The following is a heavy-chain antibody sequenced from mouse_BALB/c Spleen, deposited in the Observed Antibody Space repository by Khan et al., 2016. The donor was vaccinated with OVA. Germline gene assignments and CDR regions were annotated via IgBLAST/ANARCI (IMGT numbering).Heavy chain of an antibody. J-gene: IGHJ3*01. Sequence: QVQLQQPGAELVKPGASVELSCKASGYTFTSYYIYWVKQRPGQGLEWIGGINPSNGGTYFNEKFESKATLTVDKSSSTAFMQVSSLTSEDSAVYYCTRSGWAAFAYWGQGTLVTVSA. D-gene: IGHD1-1*02. V-gene: IGHV1S81*02. CDR1: GYTFTSYY. CDR3: TRSGWAAFAY. CDR2: INPSNGGT.